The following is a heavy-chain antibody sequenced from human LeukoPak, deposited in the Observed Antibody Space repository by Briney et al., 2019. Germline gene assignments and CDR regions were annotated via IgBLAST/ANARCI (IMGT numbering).Heavy chain of an antibody. CDR2: IIPILGIA. CDR3: ARDQYYYDSSGYYSAFDI. D-gene: IGHD3-22*01. J-gene: IGHJ3*02. Sequence: ASVKVSCKASGGTFSSYAISRVRQAPGQGLEWMGRIIPILGIANYAQKFQGRVTITADKSTSTAYMELSSLRSEDTAVYYCARDQYYYDSSGYYSAFDIWGQGTMVTVSS. V-gene: IGHV1-69*04. CDR1: GGTFSSYA.